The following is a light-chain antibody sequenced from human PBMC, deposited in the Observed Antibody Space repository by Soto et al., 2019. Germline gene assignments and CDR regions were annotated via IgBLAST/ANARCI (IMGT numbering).Light chain of an antibody. CDR3: MQGTHWPIT. V-gene: IGKV3D-15*01. J-gene: IGKJ5*01. CDR1: QSVRSN. CDR2: GAS. Sequence: EIVMTQSPAALSVSPGERATLSCRAGQSVRSNLAWYQQRPGQAPRLLIYGASTRATGIPARFSGSGSGTDFALKISRVEAEDVGVYYCMQGTHWPITFGQGTRLEI.